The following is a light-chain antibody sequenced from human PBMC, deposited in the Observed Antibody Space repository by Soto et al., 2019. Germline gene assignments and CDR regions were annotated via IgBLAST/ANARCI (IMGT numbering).Light chain of an antibody. Sequence: EIVLTQSAGTLSWSAGERATLSCRASQTVSRNLAWYQHRPVQAPRLLIYDISNRATGVPARFSGSGSETEFTLTIRSLQSEDFAVYFCQQYNNWPSFGQGTRLEIK. V-gene: IGKV3-15*01. J-gene: IGKJ5*01. CDR3: QQYNNWPS. CDR2: DIS. CDR1: QTVSRN.